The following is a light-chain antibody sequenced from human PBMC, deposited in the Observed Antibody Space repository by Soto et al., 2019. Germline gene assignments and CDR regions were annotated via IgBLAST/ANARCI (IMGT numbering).Light chain of an antibody. CDR3: LQGSHWPLT. Sequence: DVALTQSPLSLPVTLGRPASISCRSSQSLVYSDGNAYLTWLQHGPGQSPRRLLFEVSKRHSWVPDRFSGSGSGTDFTLKSSGVEAEDVGVYYCLQGSHWPLTFGGGTKV. CDR1: QSLVYSDGNAY. J-gene: IGKJ4*01. CDR2: EVS. V-gene: IGKV2-30*01.